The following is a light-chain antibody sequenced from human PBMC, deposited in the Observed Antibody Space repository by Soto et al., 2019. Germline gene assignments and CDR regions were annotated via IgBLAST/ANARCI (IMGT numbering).Light chain of an antibody. J-gene: IGLJ2*01. CDR3: ASYAGNNVV. CDR2: EVT. Sequence: QSVLTQPPSASGSPGQSVAISCTGTSSDIGGYNYVSWYQQHSGKAPKLIIYEVTRRPSGVPDRFSGSKSGSTASLTVSGLHAEDEADYYCASYAGNNVVFGGWTKLTVL. CDR1: SSDIGGYNY. V-gene: IGLV2-8*01.